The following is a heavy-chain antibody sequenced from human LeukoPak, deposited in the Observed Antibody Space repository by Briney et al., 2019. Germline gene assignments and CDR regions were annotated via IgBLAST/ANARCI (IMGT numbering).Heavy chain of an antibody. CDR1: GGSISSGSYY. J-gene: IGHJ5*02. CDR2: IYTSGST. CDR3: ARGPVVPPPSWFDP. Sequence: PSETLSLTCTVSGGSISSGSYYWSWIRQPAGKGLEWIGRIYTSGSTNYNPSLKSRVTISVGTSKNQFSLKLSSVTAADTAVYYCARGPVVPPPSWFDPWGQGTLVTVSS. V-gene: IGHV4-61*02. D-gene: IGHD2-21*01.